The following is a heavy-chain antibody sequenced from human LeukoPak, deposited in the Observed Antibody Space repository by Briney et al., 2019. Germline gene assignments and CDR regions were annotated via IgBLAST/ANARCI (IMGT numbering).Heavy chain of an antibody. J-gene: IGHJ4*02. D-gene: IGHD4-17*01. CDR2: IYYSGST. Sequence: PSETLSLTCTVSGGSISSSGYYWGWIRQPPGKGLEWIGSIYYSGSTYDNPSLKSRVTISVDTSKNRFSLKLSSVTAADTAVYYCARFFKGGDNGDYSDYWGQGTLVTVSS. CDR1: GGSISSSGYY. CDR3: ARFFKGGDNGDYSDY. V-gene: IGHV4-39*01.